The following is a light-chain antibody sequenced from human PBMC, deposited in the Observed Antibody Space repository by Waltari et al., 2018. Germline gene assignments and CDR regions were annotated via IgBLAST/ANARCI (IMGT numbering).Light chain of an antibody. Sequence: DIQMTQSPSSVSASVGDRVTITCRASQDITGWLAWYQQKPGKGPKMLIYSVSTRQSGVPTRFSGSGSGTKFTLTIASLQSEDSGTYYCQQATSFPPTFGGGTKVE. J-gene: IGKJ4*01. V-gene: IGKV1-12*01. CDR3: QQATSFPPT. CDR2: SVS. CDR1: QDITGW.